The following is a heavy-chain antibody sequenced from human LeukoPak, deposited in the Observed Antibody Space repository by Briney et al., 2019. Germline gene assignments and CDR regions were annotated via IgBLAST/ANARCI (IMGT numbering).Heavy chain of an antibody. V-gene: IGHV1-69*05. CDR2: IIPIFGTA. Sequence: GASVKVSCKASGGTFSSYAISWVRQAPGQGLEWMGGIIPIFGTANYAQKFQGRVTITTDESKSTAYMELSSLRSEDTAVYYCARASLRFLEGDYYYYYMDVWGKGTTVTVSS. CDR1: GGTFSSYA. CDR3: ARASLRFLEGDYYYYYMDV. J-gene: IGHJ6*03. D-gene: IGHD3-3*01.